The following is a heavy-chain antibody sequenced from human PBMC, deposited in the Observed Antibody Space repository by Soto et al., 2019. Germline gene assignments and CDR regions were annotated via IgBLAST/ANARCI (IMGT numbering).Heavy chain of an antibody. CDR2: IYYSGST. Sequence: SETLSLTCTVSGGSISSSSYYWGWIRPPPGKGLEWIGSIYYSGSTYYTPTLKSRVTISIATTKNQFSLKLSSVTAANSAVYYCARLLLGYSSGGYKGLGWFDPWGQGTLVTVSS. CDR1: GGSISSSSYY. V-gene: IGHV4-39*01. J-gene: IGHJ5*02. D-gene: IGHD6-19*01. CDR3: ARLLLGYSSGGYKGLGWFDP.